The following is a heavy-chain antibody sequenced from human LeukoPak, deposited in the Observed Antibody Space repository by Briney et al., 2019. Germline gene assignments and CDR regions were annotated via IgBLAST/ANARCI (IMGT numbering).Heavy chain of an antibody. J-gene: IGHJ4*02. CDR1: GGSFSGYY. CDR3: AISYDFRSGYPDY. Sequence: SETLSLTCAVYGGSFSGYYWSWIRQPPGKGLEWIGEINHSGSTNYNPSLKSRVTISVDTSKNQFSLKLSSVTAADTAVYYCAISYDFRSGYPDYWGQGTLVTVSS. V-gene: IGHV4-34*01. CDR2: INHSGST. D-gene: IGHD3-3*01.